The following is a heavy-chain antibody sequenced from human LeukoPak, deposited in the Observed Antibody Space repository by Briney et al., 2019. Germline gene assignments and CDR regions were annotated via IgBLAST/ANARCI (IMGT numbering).Heavy chain of an antibody. CDR2: MKPNSGNT. CDR3: ARGHRYYYDSSGYDAFDI. V-gene: IGHV1-8*02. D-gene: IGHD3-22*01. J-gene: IGHJ3*02. Sequence: ASVKVSCKASSYTFSSHGISWVRQAPGQGLEWMGWMKPNSGNTGYAQKFQGRVTMTRNTSISTAYMELSSLRSEDTAVYYCARGHRYYYDSSGYDAFDIWGQGTMVTVSS. CDR1: SYTFSSHG.